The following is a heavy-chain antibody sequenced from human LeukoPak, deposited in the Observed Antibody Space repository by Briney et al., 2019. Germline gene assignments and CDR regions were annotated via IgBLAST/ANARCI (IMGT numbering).Heavy chain of an antibody. Sequence: GGSLRLSCAASGFTFSSYGMHWVRQAPGKGLEWVAVISYDGSNKYYADSVKGRSTISRDNSKNTLYLQMNSLRAEDTAVYYCAKDTYDYYDSSGQPPGYWGQGTLVTVSS. CDR2: ISYDGSNK. CDR3: AKDTYDYYDSSGQPPGY. V-gene: IGHV3-30*18. D-gene: IGHD3-22*01. J-gene: IGHJ4*02. CDR1: GFTFSSYG.